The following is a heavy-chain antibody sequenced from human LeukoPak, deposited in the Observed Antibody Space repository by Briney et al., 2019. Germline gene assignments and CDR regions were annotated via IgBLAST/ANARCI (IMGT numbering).Heavy chain of an antibody. CDR3: ARALGYCSSTSCPIYYYYGMDV. D-gene: IGHD2-2*01. Sequence: KPSETLSLTCAVSGYSISSGYYWGWIRQPPGKGLEWIGSIYHSGSTYYNPSLKSRVTISVDTSKNQFSLELSSVTAADTAVYYCARALGYCSSTSCPIYYYYGMDVWGKGTTVTVSS. CDR2: IYHSGST. V-gene: IGHV4-38-2*01. J-gene: IGHJ6*04. CDR1: GYSISSGYY.